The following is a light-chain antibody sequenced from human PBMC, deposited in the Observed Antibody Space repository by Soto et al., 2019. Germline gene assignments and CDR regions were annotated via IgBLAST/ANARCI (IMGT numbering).Light chain of an antibody. CDR2: EVS. J-gene: IGLJ1*01. V-gene: IGLV2-14*01. Sequence: QSVLTQPASVSGSPGQSTTISCTGTSSDVGGYNYVSWYQQHPGKAPQLMIYEVSNRPSGVSNRFSGSKSGNTASLTISGLQADDEAEYYCSSYTTSSTLDVFXTGTKVTVL. CDR3: SSYTTSSTLDV. CDR1: SSDVGGYNY.